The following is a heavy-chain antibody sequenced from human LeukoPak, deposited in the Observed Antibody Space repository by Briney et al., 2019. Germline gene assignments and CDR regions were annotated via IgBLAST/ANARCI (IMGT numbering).Heavy chain of an antibody. CDR1: GFTFSSYA. Sequence: GGSLRLSCAASGFTFSSYAMNWVRQAPGKGLEWVSTISGSGGSKHYADSVEGRFTISRDNSKNTVYLQMNSLRAEGTAIYYCAKLTSASGAYGVDVWGQGTTVTVSS. CDR2: ISGSGGSK. J-gene: IGHJ6*02. V-gene: IGHV3-23*01. CDR3: AKLTSASGAYGVDV. D-gene: IGHD3-10*01.